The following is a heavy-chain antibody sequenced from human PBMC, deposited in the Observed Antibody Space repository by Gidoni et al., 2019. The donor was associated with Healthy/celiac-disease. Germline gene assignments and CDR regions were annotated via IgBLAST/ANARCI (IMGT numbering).Heavy chain of an antibody. CDR3: ARLLRLGTYFDY. J-gene: IGHJ4*02. CDR2: IYYSGST. D-gene: IGHD7-27*01. Sequence: QLQLQESGPGLVKPSETLSLTCTVSGGSISSSSYYWGWIRQPPGKGLEWIGSIYYSGSTYYNPSLKSRVTISVDTSKNQFSLKLSSVTAADTAVYYCARLLRLGTYFDYWGQGTLVTVSS. CDR1: GGSISSSSYY. V-gene: IGHV4-39*01.